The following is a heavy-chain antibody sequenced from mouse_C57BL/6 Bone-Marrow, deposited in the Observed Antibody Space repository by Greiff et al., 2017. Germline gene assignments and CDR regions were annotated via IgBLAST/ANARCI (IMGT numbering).Heavy chain of an antibody. CDR1: GFTFSDYY. V-gene: IGHV5-16*01. CDR3: ARPGTYWYFDV. J-gene: IGHJ1*03. D-gene: IGHD4-1*01. Sequence: EVKVEESEGGLVQPGSSMKLSCTASGFTFSDYYMAWVRQVPEKGLEWVANINYDGSSTYYLDSLKSRFIISRDNAKNILYLQMSSLKSEDTATYYCARPGTYWYFDVWGTGTTVTVSS. CDR2: INYDGSST.